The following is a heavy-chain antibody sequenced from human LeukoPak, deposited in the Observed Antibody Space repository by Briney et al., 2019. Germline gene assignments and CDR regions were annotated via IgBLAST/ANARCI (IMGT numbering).Heavy chain of an antibody. CDR3: AKPSVEYCSNTTCPGYFAY. V-gene: IGHV1-8*01. Sequence: ASVKVSCKASGYTFTSYDINWVRQATGQGLEWMGWMNPNSGNTGYAQKFQGRVTMTRNTSISTAYMELSSLRTEDTAVYYCAKPSVEYCSNTTCPGYFAYWGQGTLVTVSS. D-gene: IGHD2-2*01. CDR1: GYTFTSYD. J-gene: IGHJ4*02. CDR2: MNPNSGNT.